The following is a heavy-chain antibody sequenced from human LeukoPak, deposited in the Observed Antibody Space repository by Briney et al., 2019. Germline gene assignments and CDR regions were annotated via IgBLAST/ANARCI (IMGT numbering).Heavy chain of an antibody. V-gene: IGHV3-30-3*01. CDR2: ISYDGSNK. CDR1: GFTFSSYA. J-gene: IGHJ4*02. D-gene: IGHD4-11*01. Sequence: GGSLRLSCAASGFTFSSYAMHWVRQAPGKGLEWVAVISYDGSNKYYADSVKGRFTISRDNSKNTLYLQMNSLRAEDTAVYYRARDPKSYDYSNYLDYWGQGTLVTVSS. CDR3: ARDPKSYDYSNYLDY.